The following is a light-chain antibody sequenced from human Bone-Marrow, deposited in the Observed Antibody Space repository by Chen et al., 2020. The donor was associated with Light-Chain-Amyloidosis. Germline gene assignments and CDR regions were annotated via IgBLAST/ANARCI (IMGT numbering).Light chain of an antibody. Sequence: QSVLTQPPSASGTPGQRVTISCSGTSSNIGSNYIYWYQQLPGTAPKLLIYRNNQRPSGVTDRFSGSKSGTSASLAISGLRPEDEADYYCSAWDDSLSAVVFGGGTKLTVL. J-gene: IGLJ2*01. CDR1: SSNIGSNY. CDR3: SAWDDSLSAVV. V-gene: IGLV1-47*01. CDR2: RNN.